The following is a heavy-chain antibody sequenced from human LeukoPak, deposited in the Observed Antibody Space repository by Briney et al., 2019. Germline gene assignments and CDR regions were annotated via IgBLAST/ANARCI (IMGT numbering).Heavy chain of an antibody. CDR1: GGTFSSYA. D-gene: IGHD3-22*01. Sequence: ASVKVSCTASGGTFSSYAIRWVRQAPGQGLEWMGRIIPNLGNENYAQKVQGRVTITADKSTSTSYMEMSSLRSEDTAVYYCARSHYYYDSSGYSYFDYWGQGTLVTVSS. J-gene: IGHJ4*02. CDR3: ARSHYYYDSSGYSYFDY. CDR2: IIPNLGNE. V-gene: IGHV1-69*04.